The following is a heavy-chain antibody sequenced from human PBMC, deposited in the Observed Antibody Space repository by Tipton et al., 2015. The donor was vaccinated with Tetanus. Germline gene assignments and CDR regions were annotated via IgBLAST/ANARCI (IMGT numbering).Heavy chain of an antibody. V-gene: IGHV6-1*01. CDR1: GDSVSSNSAA. Sequence: GLVKPSQTLSLNCAISGDSVSSNSAAWNWIRQSPSRGLEWLGRTYYMPKWYNDYAVSEIRRITINPDTSKNQLSLQLNTVTPEDTAVYYCARGGGYYGSGSTNYYYYYGMDVWGQGTTVPVSS. CDR3: ARGGGYYGSGSTNYYYYYGMDV. J-gene: IGHJ6*02. CDR2: TYYMPKWYN. D-gene: IGHD3-10*01.